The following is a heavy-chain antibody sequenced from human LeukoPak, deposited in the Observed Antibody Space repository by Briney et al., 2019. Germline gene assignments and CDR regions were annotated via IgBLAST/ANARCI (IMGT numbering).Heavy chain of an antibody. CDR3: AKDIPRGYSGYDPTYYYGMDV. V-gene: IGHV3-30*18. D-gene: IGHD5-12*01. CDR1: GFTFSSYG. CDR2: ISYDGSNK. J-gene: IGHJ6*02. Sequence: GSLRLSCAASGFTFSSYGMHWVRQAPGKGLEWVAVISYDGSNKYYADSVKGRFTISRDNSKNTLYLQMNSLRAEDTAVYYCAKDIPRGYSGYDPTYYYGMDVWGQGTTVTVSS.